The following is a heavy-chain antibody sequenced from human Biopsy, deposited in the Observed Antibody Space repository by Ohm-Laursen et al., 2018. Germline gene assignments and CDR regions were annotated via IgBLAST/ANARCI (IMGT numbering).Heavy chain of an antibody. CDR1: GYTFSLYH. V-gene: IGHV1-2*02. D-gene: IGHD2-15*01. CDR2: IDLDSGRT. Sequence: ASVKVSCKASGYTFSLYHIHWVRQAPGQGLEWMGWIDLDSGRTSFGQNFQGRVTMTSDTSTGTAYLELTRLRSDDTAVYYCARDPYCSGGNCYSPLDHWGQGTLVTVSA. J-gene: IGHJ4*02. CDR3: ARDPYCSGGNCYSPLDH.